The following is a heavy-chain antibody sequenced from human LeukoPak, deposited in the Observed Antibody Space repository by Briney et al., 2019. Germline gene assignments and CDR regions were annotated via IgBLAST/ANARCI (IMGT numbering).Heavy chain of an antibody. V-gene: IGHV4-38-2*02. J-gene: IGHJ5*02. CDR2: IYHSGST. CDR1: GYSISSGYY. CDR3: ARKKNWFDP. Sequence: SETLSLTCTVSGYSISSGYYWGWIRQPPGKGLEWIGSIYHSGSTYYNPSLKSRVTISVDTSKNQFSLKLSSVTAADTAVYYCARKKNWFDPWGQGTLVTVSS.